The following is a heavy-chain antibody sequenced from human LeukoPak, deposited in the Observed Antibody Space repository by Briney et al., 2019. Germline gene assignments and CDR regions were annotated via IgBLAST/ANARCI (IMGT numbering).Heavy chain of an antibody. CDR2: IQPDGSDQ. J-gene: IGHJ5*02. V-gene: IGHV3-7*01. D-gene: IGHD3-16*01. CDR3: ASQSYARFDP. Sequence: PGGSLRLSCAASGFTFSSTWMSWVRQAPGKGLEWVGNIQPDGSDQYPVNSVKGRFTISRDNARNSLFLQMNSLRVEDTAVYYCASQSYARFDPWGQGTLVTVSS. CDR1: GFTFSSTW.